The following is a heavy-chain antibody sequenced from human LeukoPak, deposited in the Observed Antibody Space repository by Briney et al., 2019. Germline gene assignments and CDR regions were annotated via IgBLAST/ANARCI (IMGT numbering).Heavy chain of an antibody. CDR1: GGTFSSYA. CDR3: ASAPMYCSGGSCYSSNSDY. V-gene: IGHV1-69*04. J-gene: IGHJ4*02. CDR2: IIPILGIA. D-gene: IGHD2-15*01. Sequence: SVKVSCKASGGTFSSYAISWVRQAPGQGLEWMGRIIPILGIANYAQKFQGRVTITADKSTSTAYMELSSLRSEDTAVYYCASAPMYCSGGSCYSSNSDYWGQGTLVTVSS.